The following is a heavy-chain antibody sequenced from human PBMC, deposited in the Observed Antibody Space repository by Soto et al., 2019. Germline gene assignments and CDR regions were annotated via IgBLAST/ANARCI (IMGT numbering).Heavy chain of an antibody. CDR1: GYTFTNND. D-gene: IGHD3-16*01. Sequence: AASVKVSCKASGYTFTNNDVSWVLQATGQGLEWMGWMNPGSGDTGYAQKFQGRVTMTRDISIATAYMELSSLRSDDTAIYYCARMATFGSLNWFDPWGQGTLVTVS. J-gene: IGHJ5*02. CDR2: MNPGSGDT. V-gene: IGHV1-8*01. CDR3: ARMATFGSLNWFDP.